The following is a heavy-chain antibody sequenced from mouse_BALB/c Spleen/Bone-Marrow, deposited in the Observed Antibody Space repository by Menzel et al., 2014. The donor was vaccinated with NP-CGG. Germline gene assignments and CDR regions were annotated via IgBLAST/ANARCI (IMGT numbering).Heavy chain of an antibody. CDR2: IWTGGGT. Sequence: QVQLKDSGPGLVAPSQSLSITCTVSGFSLTSYDISWIRQPPGKGLEWLGVIWTGGGTNYNSAFMSRLSISKDNSKSQVFLKMNSLQTDDTAIYYCVRHYYGYDFDYWGQGTTLTVSS. D-gene: IGHD1-2*01. J-gene: IGHJ2*01. V-gene: IGHV2-9-2*01. CDR3: VRHYYGYDFDY. CDR1: GFSLTSYD.